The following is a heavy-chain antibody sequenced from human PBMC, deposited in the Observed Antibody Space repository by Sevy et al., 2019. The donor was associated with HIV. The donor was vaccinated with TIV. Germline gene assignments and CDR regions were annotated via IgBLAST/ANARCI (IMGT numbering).Heavy chain of an antibody. J-gene: IGHJ4*02. CDR3: ARERASSAHDY. CDR1: GFTFSDSW. CDR2: IYVGGSRL. V-gene: IGHV3-7*01. Sequence: GGSLRLSCVASGFTFSDSWMTWVRQAPGKGLERIAIIYVGGSRLGYVDSVRGRFTISRENTKNSLYLQMNSLRAEDTAVYFCARERASSAHDYWGQGTLVTVSS.